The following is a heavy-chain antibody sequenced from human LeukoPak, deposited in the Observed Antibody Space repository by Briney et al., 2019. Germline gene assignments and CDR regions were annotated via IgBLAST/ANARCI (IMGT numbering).Heavy chain of an antibody. D-gene: IGHD2-15*01. J-gene: IGHJ4*02. V-gene: IGHV3-30*18. Sequence: GRSLRLSCAASGFTFSSYGMHWVRQAPGKGLEWVAGISWDGSNKYYADSVKGRFTISRDNSKNTLYLQMNSLRAEDTAVYYCAKDRGRYCSGGRCYSLDYWGQGTLVTVSS. CDR3: AKDRGRYCSGGRCYSLDY. CDR1: GFTFSSYG. CDR2: ISWDGSNK.